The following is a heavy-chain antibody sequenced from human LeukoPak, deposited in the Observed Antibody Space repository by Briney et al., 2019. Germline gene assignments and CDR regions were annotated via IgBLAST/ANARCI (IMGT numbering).Heavy chain of an antibody. J-gene: IGHJ4*02. CDR2: IYHSGST. V-gene: IGHV4-30-2*01. CDR1: GGSISSGGYS. D-gene: IGHD4-23*01. Sequence: SETLSLTCAVSGGSISSGGYSWSWIRQPPGKGLEWIGYIYHSGSTYYNPSLKSRVTISVDRSKNQFSLKLSSVTAADTAVYYCARDYGGNSYPFDYWGQGTLVTVSS. CDR3: ARDYGGNSYPFDY.